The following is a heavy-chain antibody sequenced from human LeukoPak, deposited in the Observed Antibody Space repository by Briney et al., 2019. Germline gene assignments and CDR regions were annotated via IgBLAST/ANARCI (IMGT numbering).Heavy chain of an antibody. Sequence: ASGKVSCKASGYTFTDLFIHCVRQAPGQGLEWMGWINPPTGDTNYAQKLQGRVTMTRDTSTNTAYMELSRLISEDSAIYYCAKNGELYDYRSSYDSLDYMDVWGKGTTVTVSS. CDR2: INPPTGDT. V-gene: IGHV1-2*02. CDR1: GYTFTDLF. D-gene: IGHD5-12*01. CDR3: AKNGELYDYRSSYDSLDYMDV. J-gene: IGHJ6*03.